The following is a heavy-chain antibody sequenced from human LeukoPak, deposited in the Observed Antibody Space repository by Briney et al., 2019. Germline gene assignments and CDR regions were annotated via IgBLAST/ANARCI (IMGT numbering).Heavy chain of an antibody. CDR1: GYTFTSYD. Sequence: ASVKVSCKASGYTFTSYDINWVRQATGQGLEWMGWMNPNSGNTGYAQKFQGRVTITRNTSISTAYMELSSLRSDDTAVYYCALSSTSHPRGVFDIWGQGTMVTVSS. CDR2: MNPNSGNT. J-gene: IGHJ3*02. CDR3: ALSSTSHPRGVFDI. V-gene: IGHV1-8*03. D-gene: IGHD2-2*01.